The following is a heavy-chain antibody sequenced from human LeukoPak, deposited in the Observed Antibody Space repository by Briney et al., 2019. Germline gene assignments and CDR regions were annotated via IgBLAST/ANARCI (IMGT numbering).Heavy chain of an antibody. CDR1: GYTFTGYY. V-gene: IGHV1-2*02. J-gene: IGHJ4*02. CDR3: ARDGDYGTGSYYRGCIDS. D-gene: IGHD3-10*01. CDR2: IHPRRGDT. Sequence: ASVKVSCKASGYTFTGYYLHWVRQAPGQGLEWMGWIHPRRGDTNYAQKFQGRVTMTRDTSISTAYLDLSSLRSDDTAVYYCARDGDYGTGSYYRGCIDSWGQGTPVTVSP.